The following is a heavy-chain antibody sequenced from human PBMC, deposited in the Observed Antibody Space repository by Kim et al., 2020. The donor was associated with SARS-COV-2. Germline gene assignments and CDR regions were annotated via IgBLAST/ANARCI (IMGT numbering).Heavy chain of an antibody. CDR3: AILSPNYYDSSGYYSDY. J-gene: IGHJ4*02. Sequence: LKSRVTISVDTSKNQFSLKLSSVTAADTAVYYCAILSPNYYDSSGYYSDYWGQGTLVTVSS. D-gene: IGHD3-22*01. V-gene: IGHV4-59*01.